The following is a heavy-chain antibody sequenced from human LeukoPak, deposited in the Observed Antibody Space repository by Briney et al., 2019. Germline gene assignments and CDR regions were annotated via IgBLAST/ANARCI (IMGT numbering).Heavy chain of an antibody. J-gene: IGHJ4*02. Sequence: GGSLRLSCAASGFTFSSYSMNWVRQAPGKGLEWVSIIYSGGSTYYADSVKGRFTISRDNSKNTLYLQMNSLRAEDTAVYYCAKGWNYYGSGSFFDYWGQGTLVTVSS. CDR2: IYSGGST. CDR1: GFTFSSYS. V-gene: IGHV3-53*01. CDR3: AKGWNYYGSGSFFDY. D-gene: IGHD3-10*01.